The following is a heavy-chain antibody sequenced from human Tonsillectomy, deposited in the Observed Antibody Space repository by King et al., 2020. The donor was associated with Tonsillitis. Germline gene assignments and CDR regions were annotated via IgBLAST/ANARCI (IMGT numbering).Heavy chain of an antibody. CDR2: ISGSGGST. D-gene: IGHD6-19*01. Sequence: VQLVESGGGLVQPGGSLRLSCAASGFTFSSYAMSWVRQAPGKGLEWVSAISGSGGSTYYADSVKGRFTISRDNSKNTLYLQMNSLRAEDTAVYYCAEDPLHSSGWNAKIDYWGQGTLVTVSS. CDR1: GFTFSSYA. J-gene: IGHJ4*02. V-gene: IGHV3-23*04. CDR3: AEDPLHSSGWNAKIDY.